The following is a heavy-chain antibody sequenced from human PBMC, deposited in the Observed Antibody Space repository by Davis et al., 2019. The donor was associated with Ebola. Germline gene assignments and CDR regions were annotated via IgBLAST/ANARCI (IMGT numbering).Heavy chain of an antibody. CDR2: IYHSGRT. J-gene: IGHJ6*02. CDR1: GGSISSSNW. D-gene: IGHD3-3*01. CDR3: ARSPLWSDVYYYYGMDV. Sequence: MPSETLSLTCAVSGGSISSSNWWSWVRQPPGKGLEWIGEIYHSGRTNYNPSLKSRVTISVDKSKNQFSLKLSSVTAADTAVYYCARSPLWSDVYYYYGMDVWGQGTTVTVSS. V-gene: IGHV4-4*02.